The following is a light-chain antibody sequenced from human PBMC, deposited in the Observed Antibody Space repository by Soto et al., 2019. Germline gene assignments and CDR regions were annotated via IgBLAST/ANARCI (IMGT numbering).Light chain of an antibody. CDR3: QQAMTYPQT. J-gene: IGKJ1*01. CDR2: GAS. CDR1: QGISSY. Sequence: IRMTQSPSFLSASVGDRVTITCRASQGISSYLAWYQQRPGKAPELLIYGASTLQSGVPSRFSGGGSGTEFTLTISSLQPEDFATYYCQQAMTYPQTFGQGTKVDIK. V-gene: IGKV1-9*01.